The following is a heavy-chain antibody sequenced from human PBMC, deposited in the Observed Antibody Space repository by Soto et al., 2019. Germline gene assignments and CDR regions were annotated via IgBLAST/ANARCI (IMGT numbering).Heavy chain of an antibody. D-gene: IGHD3-22*01. CDR3: ARQDYHDSSGDWFDP. Sequence: SETLSLTCAVYGGSFSGYYWNWIRQPPGKGLEWIGEINHSGSTNYNPSLQSRVTISVDTSKNQFSLKLSSVTAADTAVYYCARQDYHDSSGDWFDPWGQGTLVTVSS. V-gene: IGHV4-34*01. CDR2: INHSGST. J-gene: IGHJ5*02. CDR1: GGSFSGYY.